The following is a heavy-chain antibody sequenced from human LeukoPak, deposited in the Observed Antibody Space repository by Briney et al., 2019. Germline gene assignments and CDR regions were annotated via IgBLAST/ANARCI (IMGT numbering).Heavy chain of an antibody. J-gene: IGHJ4*02. CDR1: GFTFTNYA. CDR2: ITGSGGTT. CDR3: AKLWRGSHPWYFDY. V-gene: IGHV3-23*01. D-gene: IGHD1-26*01. Sequence: PGGSLRLSCAASGFTFTNYAMSWVRQAPGKGLEWVSTITGSGGTTFYADSVKGRFTISRDNFKNTVYLQMNSLRAEDTAVYYCAKLWRGSHPWYFDYWGQGTLVTVSS.